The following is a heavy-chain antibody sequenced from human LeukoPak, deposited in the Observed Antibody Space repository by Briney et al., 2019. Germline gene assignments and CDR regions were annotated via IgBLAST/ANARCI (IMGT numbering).Heavy chain of an antibody. CDR2: INHSGST. V-gene: IGHV4-34*01. D-gene: IGHD3-10*01. Sequence: PSETLSLTCAVYGGSFSGYYWSWIRQPPGKGLEWIGEINHSGSTNYNPSLKSRVTISVDTSKNQFSLKLSSVTAADTAVYYCARRDYYGSGSGDYWGQGTLVTVSS. CDR3: ARRDYYGSGSGDY. J-gene: IGHJ4*02. CDR1: GGSFSGYY.